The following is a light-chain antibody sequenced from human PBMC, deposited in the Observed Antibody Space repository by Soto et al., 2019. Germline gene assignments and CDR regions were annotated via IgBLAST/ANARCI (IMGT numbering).Light chain of an antibody. CDR3: QQTDRTPLT. V-gene: IGKV1-39*01. CDR1: QYIGRY. Sequence: DIQMTQSPSSLSASVGDRVTITCRAGQYIGRYLNWYQQKPGKAPKLLIYAASSLHSGVPSRFSGSVPGTYFTLTISSLHPEDFATYSCQQTDRTPLTFGGGTKVEIK. J-gene: IGKJ4*01. CDR2: AAS.